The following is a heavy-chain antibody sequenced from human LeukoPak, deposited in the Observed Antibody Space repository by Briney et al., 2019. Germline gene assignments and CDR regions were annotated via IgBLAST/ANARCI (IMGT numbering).Heavy chain of an antibody. D-gene: IGHD6-6*01. CDR2: INSDGSEG. V-gene: IGHV3-7*03. CDR3: ARSSYSSSSSV. CDR1: GFTFSGFW. Sequence: GGSLRLSCAVPGFTFSGFWMSWSRQAPGKGLEWVASINSDGSEGYYADVVKGRFTISRDNAKNSLYLQINSLRAEDTAVYYCARSSYSSSSSVWGQGTMVAVSS. J-gene: IGHJ3*01.